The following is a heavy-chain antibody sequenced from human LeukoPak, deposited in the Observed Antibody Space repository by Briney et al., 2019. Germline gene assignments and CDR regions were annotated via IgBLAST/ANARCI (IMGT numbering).Heavy chain of an antibody. V-gene: IGHV3-48*04. J-gene: IGHJ6*04. CDR2: ISSSGSTI. D-gene: IGHD3-10*02. CDR1: GFTFSSYS. Sequence: GGSLRLSCAASGFTFSSYSLNWVRQAPGKGLERVSYISSSGSTIYYADSVKGRFTISRDNAKNSLYLQMNSLRAEDTAVYYCAELGITMIGGVWGKGTTVTISS. CDR3: AELGITMIGGV.